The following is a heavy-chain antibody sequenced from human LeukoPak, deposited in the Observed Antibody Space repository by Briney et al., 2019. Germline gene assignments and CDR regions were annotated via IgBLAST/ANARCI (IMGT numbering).Heavy chain of an antibody. J-gene: IGHJ4*02. CDR2: IIPIFGTA. CDR1: GGTFSSHA. Sequence: ASVKVSCKASGGTFSSHAISWVRQAPGQGLEWMGGIIPIFGTANYAQKFQGRVTITADKSTSTAYMELSSLRSEDTAVYHCATGSGSYQFDYWGQGTLVTVSS. V-gene: IGHV1-69*06. CDR3: ATGSGSYQFDY. D-gene: IGHD3-10*01.